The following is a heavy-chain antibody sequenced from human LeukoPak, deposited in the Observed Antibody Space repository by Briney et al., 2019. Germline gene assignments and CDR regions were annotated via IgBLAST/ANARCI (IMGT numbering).Heavy chain of an antibody. CDR3: AKVDSYNSGWLDY. Sequence: PGGSLRLSCAASGFTFSSHWMSWVRQAPGKGLEWVANINQDGSEKYYVDSVKGRFTISRDNAKNSLYLHMSSLRAEDTAIYYCAKVDSYNSGWLDYWGQGTLVTVSS. D-gene: IGHD6-19*01. CDR2: INQDGSEK. CDR1: GFTFSSHW. J-gene: IGHJ4*02. V-gene: IGHV3-7*04.